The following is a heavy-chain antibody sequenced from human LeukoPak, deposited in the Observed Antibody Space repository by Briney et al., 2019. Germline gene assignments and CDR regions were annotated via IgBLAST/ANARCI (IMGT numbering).Heavy chain of an antibody. CDR2: IYYSGST. J-gene: IGHJ4*02. CDR3: VRNVVVPAAPSDY. D-gene: IGHD2-2*01. CDR1: GGSISSYY. Sequence: SETLSLTCTVSGGSISSYYWSWIRQPPGKGLEWIGYIYYSGSTNYNPSLKSRVTISVDTSKNQFALKVNSVTAADTAVYYCVRNVVVPAAPSDYWGQGTLVTVSS. V-gene: IGHV4-59*08.